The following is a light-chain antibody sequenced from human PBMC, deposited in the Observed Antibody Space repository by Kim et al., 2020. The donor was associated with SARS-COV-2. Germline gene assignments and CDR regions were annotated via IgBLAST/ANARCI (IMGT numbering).Light chain of an antibody. CDR3: ASWDDGLSGPV. CDR2: RND. CDR1: RSDIGSNT. V-gene: IGLV1-44*01. J-gene: IGLJ2*01. Sequence: GQRGTIACSGGRSDIGSNTVNWYQQLPGTSPRLLIYRNDKRPSGVPGRFSGSRSGTSASLAISGLQSDDEADYFCASWDDGLSGPVFGGGTQLTV.